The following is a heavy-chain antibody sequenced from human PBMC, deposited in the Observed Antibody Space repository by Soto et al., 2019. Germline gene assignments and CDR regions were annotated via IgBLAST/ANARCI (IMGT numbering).Heavy chain of an antibody. J-gene: IGHJ4*02. CDR2: VFHTGTT. D-gene: IGHD6-19*01. V-gene: IGHV4-4*02. CDR3: ARSAGWYAVHS. Sequence: QVQLQESGPGLVKPSGTLSLTCAVSGDSVSSPYYWCWVRQPPGKGLEWIGEVFHTGTTSYNPSLRSRVTISMDKSNNQFSLDLSSVTAADTAVYYCARSAGWYAVHSWGXGTPVIVSS. CDR1: GDSVSSPYY.